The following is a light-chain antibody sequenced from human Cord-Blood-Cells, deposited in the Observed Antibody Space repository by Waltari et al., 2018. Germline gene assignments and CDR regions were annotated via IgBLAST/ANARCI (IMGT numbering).Light chain of an antibody. CDR2: WAS. CDR3: QQYYSTPYS. J-gene: IGKJ2*03. Sequence: DIVMTQYPDSLAVSLGERATINCKSSQSVLYSSNNKNYLAWYQQKPGQPPKLLIYWASTREPGVPDRFSGSGSGTDFTLTISSLQAEDVAVYYCQQYYSTPYSFGQGTKLEIK. CDR1: QSVLYSSNNKNY. V-gene: IGKV4-1*01.